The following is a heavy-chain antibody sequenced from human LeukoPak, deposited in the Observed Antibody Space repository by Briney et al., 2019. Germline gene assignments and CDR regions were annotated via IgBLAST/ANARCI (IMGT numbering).Heavy chain of an antibody. V-gene: IGHV4-34*01. Sequence: SETLSLTCAVYAWSFNDYYWNWIRQPPGKGLEWIGEINARGDTNYNPSLKSRVTISVDTSKKQFSLRLTSLIAADTALYYCARGQVPTARGYNWFDSGGQGTLVTVSS. D-gene: IGHD2-2*01. CDR3: ARGQVPTARGYNWFDS. J-gene: IGHJ5*01. CDR1: AWSFNDYY. CDR2: INARGDT.